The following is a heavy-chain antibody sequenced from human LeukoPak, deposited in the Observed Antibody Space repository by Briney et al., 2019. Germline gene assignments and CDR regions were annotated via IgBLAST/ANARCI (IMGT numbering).Heavy chain of an antibody. CDR3: AREGYSYGRTNYYYYGMDV. CDR2: IKQDGSEK. CDR1: GFTFSSYW. J-gene: IGHJ6*02. Sequence: PGGSLRLSCAASGFTFSSYWMSWVRQAPGKGLEWVANIKQDGSEKYYVDSVKGRFTISRDNAKNSLYLQMNSLRAEDTAVYYCAREGYSYGRTNYYYYGMDVWGQGTTSPSP. D-gene: IGHD5-18*01. V-gene: IGHV3-7*01.